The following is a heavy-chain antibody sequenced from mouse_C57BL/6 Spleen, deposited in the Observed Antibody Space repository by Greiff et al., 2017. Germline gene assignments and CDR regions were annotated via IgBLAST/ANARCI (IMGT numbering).Heavy chain of an antibody. CDR1: GFTFTDYY. CDR3: ARSPYDDYDGAWFAY. D-gene: IGHD2-4*01. CDR2: IRNKANGYTT. V-gene: IGHV7-3*01. Sequence: EVHLVESGGGLVQPGGSLSLSCAASGFTFTDYYMSWVRQPPGKALEWLGFIRNKANGYTTEYSASVKGRFTISRDNSQSILYLQMNALRAEDSATYYCARSPYDDYDGAWFAYWGQGTLVTVSA. J-gene: IGHJ3*01.